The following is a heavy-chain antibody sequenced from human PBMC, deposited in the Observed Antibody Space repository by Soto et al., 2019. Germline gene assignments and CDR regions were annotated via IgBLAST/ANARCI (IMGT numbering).Heavy chain of an antibody. D-gene: IGHD6-19*01. J-gene: IGHJ1*01. CDR2: INPDGGST. V-gene: IGHV1-46*01. Sequence: VASVKVSCKASGYTFTKSGISWVRQAPGQGLEWMGVINPDGGSTSYAQKLQGRVTMTRDTSTSTVYMELSSLKSEDTAVYFCARAFYSSGWYGYFQHWGQGTLVTVSS. CDR1: GYTFTKSG. CDR3: ARAFYSSGWYGYFQH.